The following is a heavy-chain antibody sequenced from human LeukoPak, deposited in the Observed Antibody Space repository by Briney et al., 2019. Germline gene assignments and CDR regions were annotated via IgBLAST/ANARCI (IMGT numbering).Heavy chain of an antibody. CDR3: AKDPPTVMANAFHI. J-gene: IGHJ3*02. CDR2: ISGSGGTA. Sequence: AGSLTLSCAASGFTFSSYGMSWVRQAPGKGLEWVSSISGSGGTAYYADSVKGRFTISRDNSKNTLYLQMNSLRADDTAVYSCAKDPPTVMANAFHIWGQGTMVTVS. V-gene: IGHV3-23*01. CDR1: GFTFSSYG. D-gene: IGHD5-18*01.